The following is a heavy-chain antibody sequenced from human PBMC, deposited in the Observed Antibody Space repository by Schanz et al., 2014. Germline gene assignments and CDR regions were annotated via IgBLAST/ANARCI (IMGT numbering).Heavy chain of an antibody. J-gene: IGHJ6*02. V-gene: IGHV3-7*03. Sequence: EVQLVESGGGFVQPGGSLRLSCAASGFTVSINYMSWVRQAPGKRLEWVATIKKDGSEKYNVDAVKGRFTISRDNAKNSLYLQMNSLRAEDTALYYCAKEEVYVDSNGMDVWGQGTTVTVSS. CDR2: IKKDGSEK. CDR3: AKEEVYVDSNGMDV. CDR1: GFTVSINY. D-gene: IGHD2-8*01.